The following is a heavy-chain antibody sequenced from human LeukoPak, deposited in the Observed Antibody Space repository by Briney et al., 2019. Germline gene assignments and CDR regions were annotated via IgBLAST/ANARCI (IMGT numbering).Heavy chain of an antibody. Sequence: DPGGSLRLSCTASGFSFSTYSMNRVRQAPGKGLEWVSYIVGSSSNIYYADSVKGRFTISRDNAKNSLYLQMDSLRAEDTAVYYCATDSPETAAFDYWGQGTLVTVSS. CDR3: ATDSPETAAFDY. D-gene: IGHD1-1*01. CDR2: IVGSSSNI. CDR1: GFSFSTYS. V-gene: IGHV3-48*04. J-gene: IGHJ4*02.